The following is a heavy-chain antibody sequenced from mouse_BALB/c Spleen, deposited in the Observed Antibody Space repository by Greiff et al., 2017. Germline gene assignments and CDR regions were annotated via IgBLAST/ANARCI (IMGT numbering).Heavy chain of an antibody. Sequence: QVQLQQSGAELVRPGASVTLSCKASGYTFTDYEMHWVKQTPVHGLEWIGAIDPETGGTAYNQKFKGKATLTADKSSSTAYMELRSLTSEDSAVYYCTRGLVEYCYAMDYWGQGTSGTVSS. CDR1: GYTFTDYE. V-gene: IGHV1-15*01. D-gene: IGHD2-4*01. CDR3: TRGLVEYCYAMDY. CDR2: IDPETGGT. J-gene: IGHJ4*01.